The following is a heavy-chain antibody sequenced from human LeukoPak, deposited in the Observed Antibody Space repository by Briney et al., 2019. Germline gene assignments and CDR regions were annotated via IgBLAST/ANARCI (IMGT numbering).Heavy chain of an antibody. J-gene: IGHJ4*02. CDR2: ISQSGNT. CDR3: VRSEIDDYSRY. Sequence: SETLSLTCSVSGYSISSGYEWGWIRQPPGKRLEWIGSISQSGNTYDNLSLKSRVTMSVDTARNQFSLKLTSVTAADTAVYYCVRSEIDDYSRYWGRGMLVIVS. D-gene: IGHD4-11*01. CDR1: GYSISSGYE. V-gene: IGHV4-38-2*02.